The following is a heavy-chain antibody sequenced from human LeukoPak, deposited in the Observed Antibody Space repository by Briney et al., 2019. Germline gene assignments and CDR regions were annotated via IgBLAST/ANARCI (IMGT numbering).Heavy chain of an antibody. CDR2: INPNSGGT. CDR1: GYTFTSYG. V-gene: IGHV1-2*02. J-gene: IGHJ3*02. D-gene: IGHD6-19*01. Sequence: ASVKVSCKASGYTFTSYGISWVRQAPGQGLEWMGWINPNSGGTNYAQKFQGRVTMTRDTSISTAYMELSRLRSDDTAVYYCARVKAVAGPTDAFDIWGQGTMVTVSS. CDR3: ARVKAVAGPTDAFDI.